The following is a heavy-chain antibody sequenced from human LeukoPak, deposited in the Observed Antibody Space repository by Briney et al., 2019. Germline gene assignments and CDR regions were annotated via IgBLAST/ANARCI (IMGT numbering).Heavy chain of an antibody. J-gene: IGHJ5*02. V-gene: IGHV1-18*01. CDR3: ARDPCTGGVCLNWFDP. Sequence: GASVKVSCKASGYTFTSYGISWVRQAPGQGLEWMGWISAYNGNTNYAQKLQGRVTMTTDTSTSTAYMELRSLRSDDTALYYCARDPCTGGVCLNWFDPWGQGTLVTVSS. CDR2: ISAYNGNT. CDR1: GYTFTSYG. D-gene: IGHD2-8*02.